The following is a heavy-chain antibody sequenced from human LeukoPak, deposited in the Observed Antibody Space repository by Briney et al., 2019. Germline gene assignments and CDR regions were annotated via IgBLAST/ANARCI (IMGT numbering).Heavy chain of an antibody. Sequence: SETLSLTCTVSGGSISSYYWSWIRQPPGKGLEWIGYIYDSGSTNYNPSLKSRVTISVDTSKNQFSLKLSSVTAADTAVYYCARAPQYYYGSGSYRTREYYHYYMDVWGKGTTVTVSS. V-gene: IGHV4-59*12. D-gene: IGHD3-10*01. CDR1: GGSISSYY. J-gene: IGHJ6*03. CDR3: ARAPQYYYGSGSYRTREYYHYYMDV. CDR2: IYDSGST.